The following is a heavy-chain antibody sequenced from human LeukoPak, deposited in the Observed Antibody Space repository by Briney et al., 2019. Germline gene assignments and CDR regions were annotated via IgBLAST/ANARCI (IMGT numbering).Heavy chain of an antibody. CDR3: AADRGDYSGSYWTAFDI. D-gene: IGHD1-26*01. J-gene: IGHJ3*02. CDR2: FDPEDGEI. V-gene: IGHV1-24*01. CDR1: EYTLTELS. Sequence: GASVKVSCKVSEYTLTELSMHWVRQAPGKGLEWLGGFDPEDGEIIYAQKFQGRVTMSDDTSTDTAYMELGSLRFDDTAVYYCAADRGDYSGSYWTAFDIWGQGTMVTVSS.